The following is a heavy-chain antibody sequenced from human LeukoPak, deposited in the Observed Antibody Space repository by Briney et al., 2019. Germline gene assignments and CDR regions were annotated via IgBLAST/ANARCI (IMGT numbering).Heavy chain of an antibody. CDR3: ARSPLESRRDAYNFYFDY. CDR1: GASIISYH. J-gene: IGHJ4*02. Sequence: SETLSLTCSVSGASIISYHWSWVRQPPGKGLEWIGFVHYSGSTNYNPSLKSRVTISADTSKNQFSLSLTSATAADTALYYCARSPLESRRDAYNFYFDYWGQGALVTVSS. CDR2: VHYSGST. V-gene: IGHV4-59*08. D-gene: IGHD5-24*01.